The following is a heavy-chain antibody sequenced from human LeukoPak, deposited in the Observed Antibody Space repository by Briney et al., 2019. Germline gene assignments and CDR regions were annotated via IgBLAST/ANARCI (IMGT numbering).Heavy chain of an antibody. V-gene: IGHV3-15*01. CDR1: GFIFNKAW. J-gene: IGHJ4*02. Sequence: GGSLRLSCAASGFIFNKAWMNWVRQAPGKGPEWVGRIKSKNDGGTTDYGSPVKGRFTISRDDSKNTLYLQMDSLITDDTAIYYCTPVMVEDRGFWGQGTLVTVSS. CDR2: IKSKNDGGTT. CDR3: TPVMVEDRGF. D-gene: IGHD2-15*01.